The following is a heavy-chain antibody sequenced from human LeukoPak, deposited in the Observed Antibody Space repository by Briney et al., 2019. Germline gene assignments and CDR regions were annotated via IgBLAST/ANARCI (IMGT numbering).Heavy chain of an antibody. CDR2: VIPIFGTA. Sequence: GASVKVSCKASGGTFSSYAISWVRQAPGQGLEWMGGVIPIFGTANYAQKFQGRVTITADESTSTAYMELSSLRSEDTAVYYCASHYYGSGNDYWGQGTLVTVSS. CDR1: GGTFSSYA. V-gene: IGHV1-69*13. D-gene: IGHD3-10*01. CDR3: ASHYYGSGNDY. J-gene: IGHJ4*02.